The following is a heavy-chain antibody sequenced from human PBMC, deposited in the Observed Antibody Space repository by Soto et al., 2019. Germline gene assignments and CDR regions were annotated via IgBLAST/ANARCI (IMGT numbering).Heavy chain of an antibody. CDR1: GYTFTSYA. CDR2: TNAGNGNT. Sequence: ASVKVSCKASGYTFTSYAMHWVRQAPGQRLEWMGWTNAGNGNTKYSQKFQGRVTITRDTSASTAYMELSSLRSEDTAAYYCARGMRAWYNWFDPWGQGTLVTVSS. CDR3: ARGMRAWYNWFDP. D-gene: IGHD2-8*02. J-gene: IGHJ5*02. V-gene: IGHV1-3*01.